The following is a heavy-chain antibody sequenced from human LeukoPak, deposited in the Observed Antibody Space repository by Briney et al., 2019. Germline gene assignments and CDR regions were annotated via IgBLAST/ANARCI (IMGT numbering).Heavy chain of an antibody. CDR2: IYYSGST. CDR1: GGSISSYY. J-gene: IGHJ6*02. Sequence: SETLSLTCTVSGGSISSYYWSWIRQPPGKGLEWIGYIYYSGSTNYNPSLKSRVTISVDTSKNQFSLKLSSVTAADTAVYYCARDGEQQQLGSTRSYYYYNGMDVWGQGTTATVSS. D-gene: IGHD6-13*01. V-gene: IGHV4-59*01. CDR3: ARDGEQQQLGSTRSYYYYNGMDV.